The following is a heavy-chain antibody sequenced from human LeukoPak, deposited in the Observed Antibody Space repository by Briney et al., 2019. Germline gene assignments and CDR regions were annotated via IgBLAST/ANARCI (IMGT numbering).Heavy chain of an antibody. D-gene: IGHD2-2*01. CDR3: AKDLDIVVVPAAIGAFDI. CDR1: GFTFSSYA. J-gene: IGHJ3*02. CDR2: ISGSGGST. V-gene: IGHV3-23*01. Sequence: GGSLRLSCAASGFTFSSYAVSRVRQAPGKGLEWVSAISGSGGSTYYADSVKGRFTISRDNSKNTLYLQMNSLRAEDTAVYYCAKDLDIVVVPAAIGAFDIWGQGTMVTVSS.